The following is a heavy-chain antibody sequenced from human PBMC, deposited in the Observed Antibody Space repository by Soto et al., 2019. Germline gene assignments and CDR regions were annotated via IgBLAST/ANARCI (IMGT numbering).Heavy chain of an antibody. J-gene: IGHJ6*02. CDR2: ISGSGGST. Sequence: PGGSLRLSCAASGFTFSSYAMSWVRQAPGKGLEWVSAISGSGGSTYYADSVKGRFTISRDNSKNTLYLQMNSLRAEDTAVYYCAKGPMARKYYYYYYGMDVWGQGTTVTSP. V-gene: IGHV3-23*01. CDR3: AKGPMARKYYYYYYGMDV. D-gene: IGHD3-10*01. CDR1: GFTFSSYA.